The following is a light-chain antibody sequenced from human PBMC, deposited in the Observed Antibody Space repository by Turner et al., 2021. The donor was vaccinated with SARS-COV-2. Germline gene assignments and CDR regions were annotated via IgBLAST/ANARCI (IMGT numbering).Light chain of an antibody. CDR2: AAS. V-gene: IGKV1-39*01. Sequence: DIQMTQSPSSLSASVGDRVTITCRASQSISRYLNWYQQKPGKAPKLLIYAASSLQSGVPSGFSGSGSGTDFTLTISSLQPEDFATYYCQQSYSTLGWTFGQGTKVEIK. CDR3: QQSYSTLGWT. CDR1: QSISRY. J-gene: IGKJ1*01.